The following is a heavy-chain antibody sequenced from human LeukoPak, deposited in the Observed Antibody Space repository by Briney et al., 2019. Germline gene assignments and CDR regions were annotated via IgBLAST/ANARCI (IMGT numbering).Heavy chain of an antibody. CDR1: GYTFTSYD. J-gene: IGHJ6*02. CDR3: ARDTEASGSQYYFXAMDV. CDR2: ISVYSGNT. Sequence: GASVKVSCKAPGYTFTSYDINWVRQAPGQGLEWMGWISVYSGNTNYGQKLQGRVTMTADTSTSTAYMELRSLRSDDTAVYYCARDTEASGSQYYFXAMDVWGQGTTVTVSS. V-gene: IGHV1-18*01. D-gene: IGHD3-10*01.